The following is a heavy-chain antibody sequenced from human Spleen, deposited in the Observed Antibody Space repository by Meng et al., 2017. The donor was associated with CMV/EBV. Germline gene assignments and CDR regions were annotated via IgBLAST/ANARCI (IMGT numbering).Heavy chain of an antibody. CDR2: IKSKSDGEET. Sequence: GGSLRLSCAASGITFSDAWMSWVRQAPGKGLEWVGRIKSKSDGEETSYAARVKGRLTISRDDSRNTVYLQMNSLRAEDTAVYYCARGLLVASWINWGQGALVTVSS. CDR1: GITFSDAW. J-gene: IGHJ4*02. V-gene: IGHV3-15*01. CDR3: ARGLLVASWIN. D-gene: IGHD5-12*01.